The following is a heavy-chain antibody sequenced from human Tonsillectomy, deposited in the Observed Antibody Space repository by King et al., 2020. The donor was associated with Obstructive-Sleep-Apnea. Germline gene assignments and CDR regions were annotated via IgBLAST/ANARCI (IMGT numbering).Heavy chain of an antibody. CDR2: MYYSGST. CDR3: ARHRGVEDYGGYGDYFDY. V-gene: IGHV4-59*08. J-gene: IGHJ4*02. Sequence: VQLQESGPGLVKPSETLSLTCTVSGDSISNYYWSWIRQPPGKGLEWIGYMYYSGSTNYNHSLKSRVTISVDTSKIQFSLRLSSVTATDTAIYYCARHRGVEDYGGYGDYFDYWGQGTLVTVSS. CDR1: GDSISNYY. D-gene: IGHD5-12*01.